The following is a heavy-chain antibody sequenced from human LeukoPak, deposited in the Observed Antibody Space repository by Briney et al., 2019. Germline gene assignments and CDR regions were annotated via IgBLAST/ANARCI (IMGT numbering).Heavy chain of an antibody. J-gene: IGHJ4*02. CDR1: GGSISSSSYY. CDR3: ARHKFAAYYYDSSGYYPGGVFDY. V-gene: IGHV4-39*01. Sequence: SETLSLTCTVSGGSISSSSYYWGWIRQPPGKGLEWIGSIYYSGSTYYNPSLKSRVTISVDTSKNQFSLKPSSVTAADTAVYYCARHKFAAYYYDSSGYYPGGVFDYWGQGTLVTVSS. CDR2: IYYSGST. D-gene: IGHD3-22*01.